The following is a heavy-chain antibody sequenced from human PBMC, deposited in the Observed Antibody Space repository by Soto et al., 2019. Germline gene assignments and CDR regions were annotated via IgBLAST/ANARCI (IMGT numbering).Heavy chain of an antibody. D-gene: IGHD2-2*01. CDR2: ISAYNGNT. Sequence: ASVKVSCKASGYTFTSYGISWVRQAPGQGLEWMGWISAYNGNTNYAQKLQGRVTMTTDTSTSTAYMELRSLRSDDTAVYYCAREIGGYCSSTSCYDLVYWGQGTLVTVSS. CDR1: GYTFTSYG. V-gene: IGHV1-18*01. J-gene: IGHJ4*02. CDR3: AREIGGYCSSTSCYDLVY.